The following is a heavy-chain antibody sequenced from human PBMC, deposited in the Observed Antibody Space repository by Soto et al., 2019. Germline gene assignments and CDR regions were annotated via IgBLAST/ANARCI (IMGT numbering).Heavy chain of an antibody. CDR1: GGTFSNYV. CDR3: ARAQSRPGTYGGYSLDY. D-gene: IGHD2-21*02. Sequence: QVQLVQSGAELKKPGSSVKVSCKASGGTFSNYVINWVRQAPGQGLEWMGDIIPIFDTTHYAQNFQGRVTITADESTATAYMELSSLRSEDTGVYYCARAQSRPGTYGGYSLDYWGQGTLVTVSS. CDR2: IIPIFDTT. J-gene: IGHJ4*02. V-gene: IGHV1-69*12.